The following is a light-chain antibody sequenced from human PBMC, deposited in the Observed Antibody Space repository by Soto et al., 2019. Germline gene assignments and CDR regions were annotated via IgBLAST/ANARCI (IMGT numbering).Light chain of an antibody. CDR3: QHYFSYPYT. Sequence: AIRMTQSPSSFSASTGDRVTITCRASQDISSYLACYQHKVGKAPKLLIYAAATLQRGDPSRFSGSGSGTDFTLTISRLQSEDFATYYGQHYFSYPYTFGQGTKLEI. CDR2: AAA. J-gene: IGKJ2*01. CDR1: QDISSY. V-gene: IGKV1-8*01.